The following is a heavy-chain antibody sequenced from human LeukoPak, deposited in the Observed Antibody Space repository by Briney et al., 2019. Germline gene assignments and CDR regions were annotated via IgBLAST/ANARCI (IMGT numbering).Heavy chain of an antibody. CDR1: GYTFTSYA. CDR3: ARDWYNNSDAFDL. D-gene: IGHD4-11*01. Sequence: SVKVSCKASGYTFTSYAMHWVRQAPGQGLEWMGGIIPIFGTANYAQKFQGRVTITADESTSTAYMELSSLRSEDTAVYYCARDWYNNSDAFDLWGQGTMVTVSS. CDR2: IIPIFGTA. J-gene: IGHJ3*01. V-gene: IGHV1-69*13.